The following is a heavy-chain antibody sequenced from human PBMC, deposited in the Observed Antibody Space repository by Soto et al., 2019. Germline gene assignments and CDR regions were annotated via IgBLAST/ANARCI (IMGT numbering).Heavy chain of an antibody. Sequence: LSLTCTVSGGSISSGGYYWSWIRQHPGQGLEWIGYIYYSGSTYYNPSLKSRVTISVDTSKNQFSLKLSSVTAADTAVYYCAREDSGSYLDWYDPWGQGTLVTVSS. CDR3: AREDSGSYLDWYDP. D-gene: IGHD1-26*01. J-gene: IGHJ5*02. CDR2: IYYSGST. CDR1: GGSISSGGYY. V-gene: IGHV4-31*03.